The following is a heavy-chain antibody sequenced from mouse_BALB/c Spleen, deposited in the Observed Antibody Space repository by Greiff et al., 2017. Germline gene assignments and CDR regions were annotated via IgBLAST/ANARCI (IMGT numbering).Heavy chain of an antibody. CDR3: ASTDSSGYRDY. CDR2: IDPANGNT. CDR1: GFNIKDTY. Sequence: EVQLQQSGAELVKPGASVKLSCTASGFNIKDTYMHWVKQRPEQGLEWIGRIDPANGNTKYDPKFQGKATITADTSSNTAYLQLSSLTSEDTAVYYCASTDSSGYRDYWGQGTTLTVSS. D-gene: IGHD3-2*01. V-gene: IGHV14-3*02. J-gene: IGHJ2*01.